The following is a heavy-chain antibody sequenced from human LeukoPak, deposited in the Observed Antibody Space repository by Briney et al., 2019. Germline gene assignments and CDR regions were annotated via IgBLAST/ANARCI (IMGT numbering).Heavy chain of an antibody. J-gene: IGHJ6*02. V-gene: IGHV4-59*01. D-gene: IGHD3-10*01. Sequence: SETLSLTCTVSGGSISSYYWSWIRQPPGKGLEWIGYIYYSGSTNYNPSLKSRVTISVDTSKNQFYLKLSSVTAADTAVYYCARGPRWGYYGSGSYRSFYYYGMDVWGQGTTDTVSS. CDR1: GGSISSYY. CDR3: ARGPRWGYYGSGSYRSFYYYGMDV. CDR2: IYYSGST.